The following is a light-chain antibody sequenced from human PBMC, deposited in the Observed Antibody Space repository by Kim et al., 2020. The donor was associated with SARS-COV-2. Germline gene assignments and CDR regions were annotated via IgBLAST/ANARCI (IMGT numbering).Light chain of an antibody. CDR1: RGVTSF. J-gene: IGKJ4*01. V-gene: IGKV3-11*01. CDR3: QYYSNWPLT. Sequence: SQGERAPPCCTARRGVTSFFACYQQPPGPALRLLIYAASSSATVTPARFSGSSSATYFPITISSLSSEHSAVYYCQYYSNWPLTFGRGTKVDIK. CDR2: AAS.